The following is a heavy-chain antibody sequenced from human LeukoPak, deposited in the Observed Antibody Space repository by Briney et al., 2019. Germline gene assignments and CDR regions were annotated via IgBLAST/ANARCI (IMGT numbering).Heavy chain of an antibody. D-gene: IGHD5-18*01. V-gene: IGHV3-23*01. J-gene: IGHJ3*02. Sequence: GGSLRLSCAASGFTFSTCAINWVRQVPGKGLEWVSAISGSGSKTFYADSVKGRFTISRDNPKNTLYLQMNSLRPEDTAVYYCVKEPRGYSFSFDIWGQGTMVTVSS. CDR3: VKEPRGYSFSFDI. CDR2: ISGSGSKT. CDR1: GFTFSTCA.